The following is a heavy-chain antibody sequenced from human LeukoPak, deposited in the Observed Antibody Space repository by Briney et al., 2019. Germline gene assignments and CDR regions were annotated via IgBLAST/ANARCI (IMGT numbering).Heavy chain of an antibody. CDR2: ITRSGSNL. V-gene: IGHV3-48*03. CDR3: TRIWVA. CDR1: GVTLVGDE. Sequence: GGSLRLSCAASGVTLVGDEINWVRQAPGKGLEWLSTITRSGSNLYYADSVKGRFTTSRDYAKDSVYLKMEILRVQDTAIYYCTRIWVAGAQGTLVTVSS. D-gene: IGHD2-15*01. J-gene: IGHJ4*02.